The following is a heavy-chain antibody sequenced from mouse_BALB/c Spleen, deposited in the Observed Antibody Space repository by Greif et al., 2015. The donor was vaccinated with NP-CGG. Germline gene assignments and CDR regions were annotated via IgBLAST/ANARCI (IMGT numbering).Heavy chain of an antibody. V-gene: IGHV14-3*02. D-gene: IGHD2-1*01. Sequence: EVQLQQSGAELVKPGASVKLSCTASGFNIKDTYMHWVKQRPEQGLEWIGRIDPANGNTKYDPKFQGKATITADTSSNTAYLQLSSLTSEDTAVYYCAHGNYYAMDYWGQGTSVTVSS. CDR2: IDPANGNT. CDR1: GFNIKDTY. CDR3: AHGNYYAMDY. J-gene: IGHJ4*01.